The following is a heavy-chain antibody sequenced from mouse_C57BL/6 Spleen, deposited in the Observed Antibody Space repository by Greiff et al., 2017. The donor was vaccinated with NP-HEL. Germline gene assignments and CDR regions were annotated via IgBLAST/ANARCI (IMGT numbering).Heavy chain of an antibody. J-gene: IGHJ3*01. Sequence: QVQLKESGPGLVQPSQSLSITCTVSGFSLTSYGVHWVRQSPGKGLEWLGVIWSGGSTDYNAAFISRLSISKDNSKSQVFFKMNSLQADDTAIYYCARGWDETPFAYWGQGTLVTVSA. CDR1: GFSLTSYG. V-gene: IGHV2-2*01. CDR2: IWSGGST. CDR3: ARGWDETPFAY. D-gene: IGHD4-1*01.